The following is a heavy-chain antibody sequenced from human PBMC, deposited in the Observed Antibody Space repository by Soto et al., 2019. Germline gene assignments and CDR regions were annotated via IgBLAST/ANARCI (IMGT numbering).Heavy chain of an antibody. J-gene: IGHJ5*02. D-gene: IGHD3-3*01. Sequence: ETLSLTNTVSGGAPNSYYWTWIRQPAGKGLEWIGRIYSSGSTNYNPSLQSRVTMSLDTSKNQFSLRLTSVTAADTAVYYCARGQRFSDWFDPWGQGTLGTVS. V-gene: IGHV4-4*07. CDR3: ARGQRFSDWFDP. CDR2: IYSSGST. CDR1: GGAPNSYY.